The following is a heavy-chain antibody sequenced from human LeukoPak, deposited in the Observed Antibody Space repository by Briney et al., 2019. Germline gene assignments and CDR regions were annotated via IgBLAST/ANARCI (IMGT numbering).Heavy chain of an antibody. D-gene: IGHD1-26*01. V-gene: IGHV4-34*01. CDR1: GGSFSGYH. J-gene: IGHJ4*02. CDR3: VKSGGYGLIDY. CDR2: INHSGYT. Sequence: SETLSLTCAVYGGSFSGYHWTWIRQPPGKGLEWIGEINHSGYTNYNPSVQSRVTISVDTSKTQFSLKLSSVTAADTAMYYCVKSGGYGLIDYWGQGTLVTVSS.